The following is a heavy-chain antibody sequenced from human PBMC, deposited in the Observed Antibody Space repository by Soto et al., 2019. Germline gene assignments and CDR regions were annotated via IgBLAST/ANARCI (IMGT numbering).Heavy chain of an antibody. V-gene: IGHV1-18*04. CDR1: GYSFASYG. J-gene: IGHJ4*02. D-gene: IGHD3-3*01. Sequence: SSVKVSCKASGYSFASYGITWVRQAPGQGLEWMGWISGYNGNTNYAQKVQGRVTMTTDTSTSTAYMEVRSLRSDDTAIYYCARGSTSYDFLNLWGRGTLVTVSS. CDR3: ARGSTSYDFLNL. CDR2: ISGYNGNT.